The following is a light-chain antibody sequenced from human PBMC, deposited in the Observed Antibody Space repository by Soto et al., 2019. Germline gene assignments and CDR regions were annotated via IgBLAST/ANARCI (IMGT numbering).Light chain of an antibody. V-gene: IGKV3-15*01. J-gene: IGKJ4*01. CDR2: GAS. CDR1: QSISSN. CDR3: QQYNRWPVT. Sequence: EIVLTQSPGTLSLSPGKRATLSCSASQSISSNLAWYQQKPGQAPILIIYGASTRATGIPDTFGGSGSGTEFTLTISSLQSEDFAVYYCQQYNRWPVTFGGGTKVDIK.